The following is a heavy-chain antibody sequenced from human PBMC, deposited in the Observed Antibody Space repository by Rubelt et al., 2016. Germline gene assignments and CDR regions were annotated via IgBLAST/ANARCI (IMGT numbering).Heavy chain of an antibody. CDR2: IDHSGGT. CDR3: ARAYSSSWWMGDAFDI. CDR1: GGSFSGYY. D-gene: IGHD6-13*01. J-gene: IGHJ3*02. Sequence: QVQLQQWGAGLLKPSETLSLTCAVYGGSFSGYYWSWIRQPPGKGLEWVGEIDHSGGTNYNPSLHSRVTISVDPSKNQFSLKLSSVTAADTAVYYCARAYSSSWWMGDAFDIWGQGTMVTVSS. V-gene: IGHV4-34*01.